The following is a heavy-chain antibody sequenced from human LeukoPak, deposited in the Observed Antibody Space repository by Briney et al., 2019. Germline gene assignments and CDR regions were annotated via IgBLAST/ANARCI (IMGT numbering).Heavy chain of an antibody. CDR3: AKGAIAVAETSSGFDY. V-gene: IGHV3-23*01. D-gene: IGHD6-19*01. Sequence: GGPVGLPCAASGFTLSSYALSWVTEPPGRGREWVTALSGIGGSTYSADSVKGRFTISRDNSKNTLYLQMNSLRAEDTAVYYCAKGAIAVAETSSGFDYWGQGTLVTVSS. J-gene: IGHJ4*02. CDR2: LSGIGGST. CDR1: GFTLSSYA.